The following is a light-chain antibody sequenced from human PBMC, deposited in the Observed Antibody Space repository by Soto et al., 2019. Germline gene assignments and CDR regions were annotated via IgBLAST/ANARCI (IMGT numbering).Light chain of an antibody. CDR1: QDISSH. CDR2: AAS. V-gene: IGKV1-9*01. CDR3: QQVKTDPLT. Sequence: DIQLTQSPSFLSASVGDRVTITCRASQDISSHLAWYQQKPGKAPKRLIYAASTLQSGVPSGFGGSGSGTEITLTITSLQPEDFATYYGQQVKTDPLTFGGGTKVESK. J-gene: IGKJ4*01.